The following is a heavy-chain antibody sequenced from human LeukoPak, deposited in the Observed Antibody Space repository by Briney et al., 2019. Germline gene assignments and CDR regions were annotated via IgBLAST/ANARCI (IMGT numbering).Heavy chain of an antibody. CDR2: IYSGGST. CDR1: GFTVSSNY. Sequence: GGSLRLSCAASGFTVSSNYMSWVRQAPGKGLEWVSVIYSGGSTYYADSVKGRLTISRDNSKNTLYLQMNSLRAEDTAVYYCARGAYDSSGYYFDYWGQGTLVTVSS. V-gene: IGHV3-53*01. CDR3: ARGAYDSSGYYFDY. D-gene: IGHD3-22*01. J-gene: IGHJ4*02.